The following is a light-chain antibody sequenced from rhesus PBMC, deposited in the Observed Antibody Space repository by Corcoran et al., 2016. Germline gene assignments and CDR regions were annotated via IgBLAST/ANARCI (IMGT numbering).Light chain of an antibody. Sequence: DIQMTQSPSSLSASVGDKVTITCRASQSISNWLAWYQQKPGKAPKLVIYKASTWQNGVPCRVSGSGSGTDFTLTISSLQSEDFAAYYCHHCGSGEFTFGPGTKLDI. J-gene: IGKJ3*01. CDR1: QSISNW. V-gene: IGKV1-22*01. CDR3: HHCGSGEFT. CDR2: KAS.